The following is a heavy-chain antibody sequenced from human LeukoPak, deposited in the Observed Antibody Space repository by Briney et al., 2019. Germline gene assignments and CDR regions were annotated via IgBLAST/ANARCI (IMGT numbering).Heavy chain of an antibody. J-gene: IGHJ6*03. CDR3: ARQYCDFWSGYYIGYYYYMDV. CDR1: GFTFSSYA. CDR2: ISYDGSNK. V-gene: IGHV3-30*01. D-gene: IGHD3-3*01. Sequence: GGSLRLSCAASGFTFSSYAMHWVRQAPGKGLEWVAVISYDGSNKYYADSVKGRFTISRDNSKNTLYLQMNSLRAEDTAVYYCARQYCDFWSGYYIGYYYYMDVWGKGPRSPSP.